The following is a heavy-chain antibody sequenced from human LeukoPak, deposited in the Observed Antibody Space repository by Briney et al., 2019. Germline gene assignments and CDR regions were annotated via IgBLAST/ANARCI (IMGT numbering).Heavy chain of an antibody. CDR3: AKCYDFWSGYTGYYYMDV. V-gene: IGHV3-23*01. D-gene: IGHD3-3*01. Sequence: GGSLRLSCAASGFTFSSYAMSWVRQAPGKGLEWVSAISGSGGSTYYADSVKGRFTISRDNSKNTLYLQMNSLRAEDTAVYYCAKCYDFWSGYTGYYYMDVWGKGTTATVSS. CDR1: GFTFSSYA. J-gene: IGHJ6*03. CDR2: ISGSGGST.